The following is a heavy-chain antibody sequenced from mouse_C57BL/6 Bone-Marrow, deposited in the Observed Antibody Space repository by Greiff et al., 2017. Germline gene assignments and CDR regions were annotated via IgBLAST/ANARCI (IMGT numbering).Heavy chain of an antibody. J-gene: IGHJ2*01. D-gene: IGHD2-3*01. CDR3: ARIPYRGGYYSHFDY. Sequence: QVTLKESGPGILQPSQTLSLTCSFSGFSLSTFGMGVGWIRQPSGKGLEWLAHIWWDDDKYYNPALKGRLTISKDTSKNQVFLKIANVDTADTATYYCARIPYRGGYYSHFDYWGQGTTLTVSS. CDR1: GFSLSTFGMG. CDR2: IWWDDDK. V-gene: IGHV8-8*01.